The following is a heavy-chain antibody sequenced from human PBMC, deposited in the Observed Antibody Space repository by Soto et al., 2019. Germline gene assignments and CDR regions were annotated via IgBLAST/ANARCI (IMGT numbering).Heavy chain of an antibody. V-gene: IGHV3-30-3*01. CDR1: AFTVRSYA. J-gene: IGHJ4*02. CDR2: ISYDGTYK. D-gene: IGHD1-26*01. Sequence: GGSLSLACAASAFTVRSYARHCVRQAPGKGLEWVAVISYDGTYKYYADSVKGRFTISRDNSKNTLYLQMNSLRAEDTAIYYCARGSAFIGLDYWGQGTPVTVSS. CDR3: ARGSAFIGLDY.